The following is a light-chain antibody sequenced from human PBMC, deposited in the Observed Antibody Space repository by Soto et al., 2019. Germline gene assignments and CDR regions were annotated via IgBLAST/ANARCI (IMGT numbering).Light chain of an antibody. CDR2: DAS. J-gene: IGKJ4*01. CDR3: QQRSNWLT. Sequence: EIVLTQSPATLYFSPGETATLSCRASLSVSSYFAWYQHKPGQAPRLLIYDASNRATGLPTRFSGSGYGTDFTLTIIRREPEAFAVYYCQQRSNWLTFGGGTKVEIK. CDR1: LSVSSY. V-gene: IGKV3-11*01.